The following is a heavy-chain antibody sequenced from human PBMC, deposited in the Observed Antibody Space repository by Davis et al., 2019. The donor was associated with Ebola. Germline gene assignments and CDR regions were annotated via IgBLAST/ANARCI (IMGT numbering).Heavy chain of an antibody. CDR1: GYTFTNYY. CDR3: ARDRSGGDYVFDY. D-gene: IGHD4-17*01. Sequence: ASVKVSCKASGYTFTNYYMHWVRQAPGQGLEWMGWISTSNGNTNYAQKFQDRVTLTTDTSTTTAYMELRILRSEDTAVYYCARDRSGGDYVFDYWGQGTLVTFSS. J-gene: IGHJ4*02. V-gene: IGHV1-18*04. CDR2: ISTSNGNT.